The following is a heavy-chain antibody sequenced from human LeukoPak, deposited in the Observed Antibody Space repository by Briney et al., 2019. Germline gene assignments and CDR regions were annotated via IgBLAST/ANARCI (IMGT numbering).Heavy chain of an antibody. CDR1: GGSISSSSYY. D-gene: IGHD3-10*01. CDR2: IYYSGST. Sequence: SETLSPTCTVSGGSISSSSYYWDWIRQPPGKGLEWIGSIYYSGSTYYNPSLKSRVTISVDTSKNQFSLKLSSVTAADTAVYYCERHLSDYYGSGSYYNSWGQGTLVTVSS. CDR3: ERHLSDYYGSGSYYNS. J-gene: IGHJ4*02. V-gene: IGHV4-39*01.